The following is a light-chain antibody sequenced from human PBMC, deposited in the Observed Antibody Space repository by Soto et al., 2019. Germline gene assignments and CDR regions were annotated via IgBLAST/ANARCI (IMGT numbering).Light chain of an antibody. V-gene: IGKV3-20*01. Sequence: EIVLTQSPGTLSLSPGEGATLSCSASQSVSSSYIAWYQQRPGQTPSLLIYGASTRATGIPDRFSGSGSGTHFTLTISRLEPGDFAVYYCQHFGGTTFTFGQGTKVDIK. CDR1: QSVSSSY. CDR3: QHFGGTTFT. J-gene: IGKJ1*01. CDR2: GAS.